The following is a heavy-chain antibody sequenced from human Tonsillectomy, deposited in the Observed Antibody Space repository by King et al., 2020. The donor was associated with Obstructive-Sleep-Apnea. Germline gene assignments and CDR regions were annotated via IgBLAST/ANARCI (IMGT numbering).Heavy chain of an antibody. J-gene: IGHJ4*02. V-gene: IGHV3-23*04. CDR3: ARDNWGSGWLDY. Sequence: VQLVESGGGLVQPGGSLILSCAASGFTFGSYALSWVRQPPGKGLEWVSSTSAGGGYTYYADSVKGRFTISRDNSQNRLYLRMHSLRTEDTAIYYCARDNWGSGWLDYWGQGTLVTVSS. CDR1: GFTFGSYA. D-gene: IGHD6-25*01. CDR2: TSAGGGYT.